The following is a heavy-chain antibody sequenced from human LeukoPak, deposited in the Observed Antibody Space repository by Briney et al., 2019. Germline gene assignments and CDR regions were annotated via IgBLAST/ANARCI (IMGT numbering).Heavy chain of an antibody. J-gene: IGHJ4*02. CDR2: IFPADSDT. D-gene: IGHD2-8*01. CDR3: ARSPLYQSFDY. V-gene: IGHV5-51*01. CDR1: GYTFGSNW. Sequence: GESLKISCKGSGYTFGSNWIAWVRQMPGKGLELMGIIFPADSDTRLSPSFQGQVTISVDKSISTAYLQWSSLKASDTAMYYCARSPLYQSFDYRGQGTLVTVSS.